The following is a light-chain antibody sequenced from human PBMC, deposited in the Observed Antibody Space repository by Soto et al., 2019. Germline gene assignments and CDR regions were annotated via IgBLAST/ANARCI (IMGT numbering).Light chain of an antibody. J-gene: IGKJ4*02. CDR3: QHYTLSSGP. CDR1: QDIVTY. CDR2: DAS. Sequence: IHMTQSPSTVSASVGESVTISCRASQDIVTYLAWYQQKPGKAPKLLIFDASTLQSGVSPRFRGRGSGFDLSLTISNPPPGGVGVYFCQHYTLSSGPFGGGTRVET. V-gene: IGKV1-5*01.